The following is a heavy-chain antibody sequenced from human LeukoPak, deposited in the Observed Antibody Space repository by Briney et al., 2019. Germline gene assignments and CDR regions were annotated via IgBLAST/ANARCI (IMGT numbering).Heavy chain of an antibody. CDR1: GSTSSRNF. J-gene: IGHJ4*02. V-gene: IGHV3-7*01. Sequence: GGSLRLSCAVSGSTSSRNFMSWVRHTPPKGQGWVANIDHNGSEKNYVDPVKSRFTISRDNAKISLFLQMNSLRAEDTVIYYCASGAGWESGYWGQGSLVTVSS. CDR2: IDHNGSEK. D-gene: IGHD1-26*01. CDR3: ASGAGWESGY.